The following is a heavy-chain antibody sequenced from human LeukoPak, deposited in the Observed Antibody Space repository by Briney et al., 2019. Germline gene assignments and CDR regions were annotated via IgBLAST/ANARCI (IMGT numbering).Heavy chain of an antibody. CDR1: GGSISSSSYY. CDR3: ARRVLFGYSSGYDY. J-gene: IGHJ4*02. CDR2: IYYRGST. V-gene: IGHV4-39*01. Sequence: SETLSLTCTVSGGSISSSSYYWGWIRQPPGKGLEWIGSIYYRGSTYYNPSLKSRVTISVDTSKNQFSLKLSSVTAADTAVYYCARRVLFGYSSGYDYWGQGTLVTVSS. D-gene: IGHD3-22*01.